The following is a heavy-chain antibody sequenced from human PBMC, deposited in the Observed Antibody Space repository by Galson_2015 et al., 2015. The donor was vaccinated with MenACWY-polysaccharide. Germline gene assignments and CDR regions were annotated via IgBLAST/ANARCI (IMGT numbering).Heavy chain of an antibody. D-gene: IGHD1-1*01. J-gene: IGHJ4*02. CDR2: INQYGSEK. V-gene: IGHV3-7*01. CDR3: ARDGGRTIGTTQRGY. CDR1: GFTFTDFW. Sequence: LRLSCAASGFTFTDFWLSWVRQAPGKGLEWVANINQYGSEKYYVDSVKGRFTISRGNAKNSLYLQMNSLRAEDTAVYYCARDGGRTIGTTQRGYWGQGTLVTVSS.